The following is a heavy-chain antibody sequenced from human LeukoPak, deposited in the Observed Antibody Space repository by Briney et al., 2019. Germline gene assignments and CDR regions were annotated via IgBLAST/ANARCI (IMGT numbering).Heavy chain of an antibody. CDR2: ITGSGGST. CDR1: GFTFSSYA. V-gene: IGHV3-23*01. Sequence: GGSLRLSCAASGFTFSSYAMSWVRQAPGKGLEWVSAITGSGGSTYYADSVKGRFTISRDNSKNTLFLQMNSLRAEDTALYYCAKERITTIHYYYYGMDVWGQGTTVTVSS. D-gene: IGHD3-3*01. CDR3: AKERITTIHYYYYGMDV. J-gene: IGHJ6*02.